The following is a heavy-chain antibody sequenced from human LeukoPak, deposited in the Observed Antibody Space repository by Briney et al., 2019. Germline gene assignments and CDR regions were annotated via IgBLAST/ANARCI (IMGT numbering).Heavy chain of an antibody. J-gene: IGHJ4*02. D-gene: IGHD3-10*01. CDR3: ARHRSHYYGSGSYYKVFDY. CDR1: GFTFSSYA. Sequence: GSLRLSCAASGFTFSSYAMHWVRQPPGKGLEWIGEINHSGSTNYNPSLKSRVTISVDTSKNQFSLKLSSVTAADTAVYYCARHRSHYYGSGSYYKVFDYWGQGTLVTVSS. CDR2: INHSGST. V-gene: IGHV4-34*01.